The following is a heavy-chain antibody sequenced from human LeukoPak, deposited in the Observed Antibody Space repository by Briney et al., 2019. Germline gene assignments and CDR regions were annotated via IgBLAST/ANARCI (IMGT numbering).Heavy chain of an antibody. Sequence: SVKVSCKASGGTFSNYAISWVRQAPGQGLEWMGGIIPIFTTANYAQKFQGRVTIITDESTSTAYMELSSPGSEDTAVYYCARPSSGYRFDYWGQGTLVTVSS. D-gene: IGHD3-22*01. J-gene: IGHJ4*02. V-gene: IGHV1-69*05. CDR1: GGTFSNYA. CDR3: ARPSSGYRFDY. CDR2: IIPIFTTA.